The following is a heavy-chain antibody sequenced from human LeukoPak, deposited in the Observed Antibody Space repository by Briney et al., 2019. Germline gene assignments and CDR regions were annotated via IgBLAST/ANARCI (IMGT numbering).Heavy chain of an antibody. J-gene: IGHJ6*02. CDR1: GFTFDGYA. CDR3: AKDRGGYTVTTRPYYYYYGMDV. CDR2: ISWNSGSI. V-gene: IGHV3-9*01. Sequence: PGGSLRLSCAASGFTFDGYAMHWVRQAPGKGLEWVSGISWNSGSIGYADSVKGRFTISRDNAKNSLYLQMNSLRAEDTALYYCAKDRGGYTVTTRPYYYYYGMDVWGQGTTVTVSS. D-gene: IGHD4-17*01.